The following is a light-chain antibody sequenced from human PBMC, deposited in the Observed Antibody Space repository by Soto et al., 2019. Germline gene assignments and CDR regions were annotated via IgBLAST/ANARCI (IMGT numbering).Light chain of an antibody. V-gene: IGKV1-27*01. CDR2: AAS. Sequence: DSQMTQSPSSLSASVGDTVTITCRASQDISNYLAWYQQKSGKAPKLLIYAASTLQSGVPARFSGSGSGIDFTLTISSLQPEDVATYYCQKYYDAPLTFGGGTKVEIK. CDR1: QDISNY. CDR3: QKYYDAPLT. J-gene: IGKJ4*01.